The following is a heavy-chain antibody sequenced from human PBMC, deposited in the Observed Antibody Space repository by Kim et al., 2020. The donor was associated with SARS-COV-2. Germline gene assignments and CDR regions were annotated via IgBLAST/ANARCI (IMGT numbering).Heavy chain of an antibody. D-gene: IGHD3-10*01. CDR1: GFTFSSYG. V-gene: IGHV3-33*01. J-gene: IGHJ4*02. CDR2: IWYDGSNK. Sequence: GGSLRLSCAASGFTFSSYGMHWVRQAPGKGLEWVAVIWYDGSNKYYADSVKGRFTISRDNSKNTLYLQMNSLRAEDTAVYYCARQSLWFGELYWGQGTLVTVSS. CDR3: ARQSLWFGELY.